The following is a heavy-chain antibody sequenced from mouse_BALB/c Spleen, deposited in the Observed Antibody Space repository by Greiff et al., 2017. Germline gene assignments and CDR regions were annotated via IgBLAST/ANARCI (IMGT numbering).Heavy chain of an antibody. CDR1: GFNIKDYY. V-gene: IGHV14-1*02. D-gene: IGHD1-2*01. CDR2: IDPENGNT. CDR3: AREETYYGSSWFAY. J-gene: IGHJ3*01. Sequence: EVMLVESGAELVRPGALVKLSCKASGFNIKDYYMHWVKQRPEQGLEWIGWIDPENGNTIYDPKFQGKASITADTTSNTAYLQLSSLTSEDTAVYYCAREETYYGSSWFAYWGQGTLVTVSA.